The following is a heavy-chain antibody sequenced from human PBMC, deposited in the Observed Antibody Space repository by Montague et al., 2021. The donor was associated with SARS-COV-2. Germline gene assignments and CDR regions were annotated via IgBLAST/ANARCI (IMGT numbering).Heavy chain of an antibody. CDR3: ARELLTTVVTQASTFYYYYGMDV. J-gene: IGHJ6*02. CDR1: GGSFSGYY. D-gene: IGHD4-23*01. V-gene: IGHV4-34*01. CDR2: IHHSGST. Sequence: SETLSLTCAVYGGSFSGYYWSWIRQPPGKGLEWIGEIHHSGSTNYNPSLKSRVTISVDTSKNQFSLKLSSVTAADTAVYYCARELLTTVVTQASTFYYYYGMDVWGQGTTVTVSS.